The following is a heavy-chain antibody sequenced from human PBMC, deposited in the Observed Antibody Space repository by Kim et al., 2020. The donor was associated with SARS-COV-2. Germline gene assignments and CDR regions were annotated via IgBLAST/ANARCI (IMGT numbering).Heavy chain of an antibody. J-gene: IGHJ4*02. D-gene: IGHD2-15*01. CDR3: AKGCCSGGSCYLDY. Sequence: DSVKGRLTISRDNSKNTLYLQMNSLRAEDTAVYYCAKGCCSGGSCYLDYWGQGTLVTVSS. V-gene: IGHV3-30*02.